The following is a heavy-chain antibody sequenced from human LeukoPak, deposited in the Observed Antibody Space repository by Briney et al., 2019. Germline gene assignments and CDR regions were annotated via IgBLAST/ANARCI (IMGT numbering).Heavy chain of an antibody. D-gene: IGHD3-22*01. Sequence: SETLSLTCVVSRGSFSGYYWNWIRQSPDKGLEWIGEINHSESTNYNPSLKSRVTISVDTSKNQFSLKLSSVTAADTAVYYCARDGPYYDSSGYYFWGQGTLVTVSS. CDR2: INHSEST. V-gene: IGHV4-34*01. CDR1: RGSFSGYY. CDR3: ARDGPYYDSSGYYF. J-gene: IGHJ4*02.